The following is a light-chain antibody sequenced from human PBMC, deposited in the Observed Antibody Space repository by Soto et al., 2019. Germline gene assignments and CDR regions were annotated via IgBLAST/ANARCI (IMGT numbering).Light chain of an antibody. J-gene: IGKJ4*01. CDR3: HQYGGSPGT. V-gene: IGKV3-20*01. CDR2: GTS. Sequence: DIVLTQSPGTLSLSPGERATLSCRASRSVSSTYFAWYQHKPGQAPRLLLYGTSSRASGIPDRFSGSGSGTDFSLTISRLDPEDFPVYSWHQYGGSPGTVGGGTKVEIK. CDR1: RSVSSTY.